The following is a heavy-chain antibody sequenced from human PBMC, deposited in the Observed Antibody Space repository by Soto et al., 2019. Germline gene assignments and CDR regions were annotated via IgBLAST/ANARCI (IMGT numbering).Heavy chain of an antibody. CDR1: GFSLSTGGVG. CDR2: IYWDDDK. CDR3: AHSRCGGDCLRSYSSHYYYGMDV. J-gene: IGHJ6*02. Sequence: QITLKESGPTLVKPTQTLTLTCTFSGFSLSTGGVGVGWIRQPPGKALEWLAFIYWDDDKRYSPSLKSRLTVTKDTSKNQVVLTMTNMDPVDTATYYCAHSRCGGDCLRSYSSHYYYGMDVWGQGTTVTVSS. D-gene: IGHD2-21*02. V-gene: IGHV2-5*02.